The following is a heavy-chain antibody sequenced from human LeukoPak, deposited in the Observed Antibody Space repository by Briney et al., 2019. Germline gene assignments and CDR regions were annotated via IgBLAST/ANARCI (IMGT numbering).Heavy chain of an antibody. J-gene: IGHJ3*02. V-gene: IGHV4-34*01. CDR1: GGSFSGYY. CDR2: INHSGST. CDR3: ARGRHRLIGAFDI. Sequence: SETLSPTCAVYGGSFSGYYWSWIRQPPGKGLEWIGEINHSGSTNYNPSLKSRVTISVDTSKNQFSLKLSSVTAADTAVYYCARGRHRLIGAFDIWGQGTMVTVSS. D-gene: IGHD3-16*02.